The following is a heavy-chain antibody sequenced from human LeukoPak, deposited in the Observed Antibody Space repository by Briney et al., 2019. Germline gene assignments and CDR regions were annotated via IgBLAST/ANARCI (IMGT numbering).Heavy chain of an antibody. CDR3: AXHADYYXSSXXXXFYGMDV. CDR1: GYSFTSYW. Sequence: GESLKISCKGSGYSFTSYWIGWVRQMPGKGLEWMGIIYPGDSDTRYSPSFQGQVTISADKSISTAYLQWSSLKASDTAMYYWAXHADYYXSSXXXXFYGMDVWGQGTTVTVSS. CDR2: IYPGDSDT. J-gene: IGHJ6*02. D-gene: IGHD3-22*01. V-gene: IGHV5-51*01.